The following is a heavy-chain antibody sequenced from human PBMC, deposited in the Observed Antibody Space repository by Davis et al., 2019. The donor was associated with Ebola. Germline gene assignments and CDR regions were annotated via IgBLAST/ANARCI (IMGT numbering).Heavy chain of an antibody. V-gene: IGHV4-59*08. J-gene: IGHJ4*02. CDR2: IYYSGST. CDR1: GGSFSGYY. CDR3: ARHRNWGNDY. Sequence: PSETLSLTCAVYGGSFSGYYWSWIRQPPGKGLEWIGYIYYSGSTNYNPSLKSRVTISVDTSKNQFSLKLSSVTAADTAVYYCARHRNWGNDYWGQGTLVTVSS. D-gene: IGHD7-27*01.